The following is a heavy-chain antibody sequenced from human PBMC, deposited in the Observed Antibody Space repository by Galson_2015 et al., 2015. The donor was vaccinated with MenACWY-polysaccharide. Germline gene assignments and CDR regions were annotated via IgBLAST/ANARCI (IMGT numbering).Heavy chain of an antibody. Sequence: SLRLSCAASGFIFSRYAMAWVRQAPGKGLEWVSSIDGRGANTYYKDSVKGRFTISRDSSKNTLYLQLNSLRADDSAVYFCAREHWDEVRCYGVPDDFWGQGTLVTVSS. CDR1: GFIFSRYA. CDR2: IDGRGANT. V-gene: IGHV3-23*01. CDR3: AREHWDEVRCYGVPDDF. D-gene: IGHD1-1*01. J-gene: IGHJ4*02.